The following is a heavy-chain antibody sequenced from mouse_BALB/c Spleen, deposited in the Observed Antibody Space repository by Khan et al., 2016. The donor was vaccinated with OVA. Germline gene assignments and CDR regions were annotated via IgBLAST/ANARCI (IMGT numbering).Heavy chain of an antibody. V-gene: IGHV1-9*01. J-gene: IGHJ4*01. CDR3: ARSGGYYAMDY. Sequence: QVQLKQSGAELMKPGASVKISCKATGYTFSSYWIEWVKQRPGHGLEWIGEILPGSGSTNYNEKFKGKATFTADTSSNTAYMQLSSLTSEASAVYYCARSGGYYAMDYWGQGTSVTVSS. CDR2: ILPGSGST. D-gene: IGHD1-1*02. CDR1: GYTFSSYW.